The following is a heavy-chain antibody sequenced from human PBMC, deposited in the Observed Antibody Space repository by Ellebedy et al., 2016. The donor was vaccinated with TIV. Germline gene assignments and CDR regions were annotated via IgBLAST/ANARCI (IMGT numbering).Heavy chain of an antibody. CDR1: GDSINNYF. D-gene: IGHD3-9*01. V-gene: IGHV4-59*01. CDR3: AREEFDILTGYQKGFDH. Sequence: PSETLSLTCTVSGDSINNYFWSWIRQPPGKGLEWIGYVHHSGSTHYNPSLKSRVTISVDMSKNQFSLKLSPVTAADTAVYYCAREEFDILTGYQKGFDHWGQGTLVTVSS. J-gene: IGHJ4*02. CDR2: VHHSGST.